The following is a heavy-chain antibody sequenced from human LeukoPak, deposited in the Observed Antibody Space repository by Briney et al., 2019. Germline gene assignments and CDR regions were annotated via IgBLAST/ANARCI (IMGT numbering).Heavy chain of an antibody. CDR1: GYIFSSFA. D-gene: IGHD6-13*01. J-gene: IGHJ4*02. Sequence: ASVKVSCKASGYIFSSFAMNWVRQAPGQGLEWMGWINANSGKLTYAQNFIGRFVFSVDTSANTAFLQINGLKVEDTAVYSCARVYSSNWDEGYFDYWSQGTLVAVSS. V-gene: IGHV7-4-1*02. CDR3: ARVYSSNWDEGYFDY. CDR2: INANSGKL.